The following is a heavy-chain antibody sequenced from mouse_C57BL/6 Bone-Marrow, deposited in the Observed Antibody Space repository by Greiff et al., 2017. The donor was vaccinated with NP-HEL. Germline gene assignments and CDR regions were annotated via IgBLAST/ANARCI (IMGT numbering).Heavy chain of an antibody. V-gene: IGHV1-26*01. J-gene: IGHJ4*01. Sequence: VQLQQSGPELVKPGASVKISCKASGYTFTDYYMNWVKQSHGKSLEWIGDINPNNGGTSYNQKFKGKATLTVDKSSSTAYMELRSLTSEDSAVYYCARGVLPYWGQGTSVTVSS. CDR2: INPNNGGT. D-gene: IGHD1-1*01. CDR1: GYTFTDYY. CDR3: ARGVLPY.